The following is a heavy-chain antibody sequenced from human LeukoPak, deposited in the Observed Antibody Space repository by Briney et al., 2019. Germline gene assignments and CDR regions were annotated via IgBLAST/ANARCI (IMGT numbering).Heavy chain of an antibody. CDR1: GFTFSSYG. J-gene: IGHJ5*02. D-gene: IGHD4-11*01. Sequence: GGSLRLSCAASGFTFSSYGMHRVRQAPGKGLEWVAVISYDGSNKYYADSVKGRFTISRDNSKNTLYLQMNNLRAEDTAIYYCAKGRYSSSWAPFDPWGQGTLVTVSS. CDR3: AKGRYSSSWAPFDP. CDR2: ISYDGSNK. V-gene: IGHV3-30*18.